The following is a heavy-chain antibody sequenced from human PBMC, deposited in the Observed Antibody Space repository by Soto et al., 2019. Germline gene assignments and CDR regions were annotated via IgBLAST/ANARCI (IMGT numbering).Heavy chain of an antibody. V-gene: IGHV1-3*04. D-gene: IGHD4-4*01. CDR1: GYTFTRYA. CDR2: INTGYGDT. Sequence: QVQLVQSGAEEKKPGASVKVSCKASGYTFTRYAMHWGRQAPGQKLEWMGWINTGYGDTKYSPKFQGRVTINRDTSASTVFMELSSLRSEDTAVYYCAILMAFDYRGSWFDPWGQGTLVTVSS. J-gene: IGHJ5*02. CDR3: AILMAFDYRGSWFDP.